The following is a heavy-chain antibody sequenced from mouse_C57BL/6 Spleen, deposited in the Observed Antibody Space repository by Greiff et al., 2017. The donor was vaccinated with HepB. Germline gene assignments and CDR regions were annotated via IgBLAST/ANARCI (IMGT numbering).Heavy chain of an antibody. Sequence: VQLQESGAELVRPGSSVKLSCKASGYTFTSYWMDWVKQRPGQGLEWIGKIYTSDSDTHYNQKFKDKATLTVDKSSSTAYMQLSSLTSEDSAVYDCSRSNYGNPWFAYWGQGTLVTVSA. J-gene: IGHJ3*01. CDR1: GYTFTSYW. V-gene: IGHV1-61*01. CDR3: SRSNYGNPWFAY. D-gene: IGHD2-1*01. CDR2: IYTSDSDT.